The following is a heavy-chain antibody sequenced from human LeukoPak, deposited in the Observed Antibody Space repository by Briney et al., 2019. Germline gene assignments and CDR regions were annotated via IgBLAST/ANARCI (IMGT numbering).Heavy chain of an antibody. D-gene: IGHD2-2*01. V-gene: IGHV4-59*12. Sequence: SETLSLTCTASGGSISSYYWSWIRQPPGKGLEWIGYIYYSGSTYYNPSLKSRVTISVDTSKNQFSLKLSSVTAADTAVYYCARSVVPAAMRGWFDPWGQGTLVTVSS. J-gene: IGHJ5*02. CDR1: GGSISSYY. CDR3: ARSVVPAAMRGWFDP. CDR2: IYYSGST.